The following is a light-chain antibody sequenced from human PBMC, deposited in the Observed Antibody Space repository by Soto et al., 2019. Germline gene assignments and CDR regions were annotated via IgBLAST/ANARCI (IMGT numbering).Light chain of an antibody. CDR3: QQYGDSRIT. V-gene: IGKV3-20*01. J-gene: IGKJ5*01. CDR2: GAS. Sequence: PGERVTLSCTASQSVSNNYLAWYQQKPGQAPRVLIYGASDRATGIPDRFSGSGSGTDFTLTISRLEPEDFAVYYCQQYGDSRITFGQGTRLEIK. CDR1: QSVSNNY.